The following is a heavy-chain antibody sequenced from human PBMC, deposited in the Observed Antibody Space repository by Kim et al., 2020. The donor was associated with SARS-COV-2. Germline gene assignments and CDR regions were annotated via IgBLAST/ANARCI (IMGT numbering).Heavy chain of an antibody. D-gene: IGHD6-13*01. V-gene: IGHV3-15*01. Sequence: PVKGRLTISRDDSQNTLYLQMNSLKTEDTAVYYCTTDVTQGIAAAGTVDYWGQGTLVTVSS. CDR3: TTDVTQGIAAAGTVDY. J-gene: IGHJ4*02.